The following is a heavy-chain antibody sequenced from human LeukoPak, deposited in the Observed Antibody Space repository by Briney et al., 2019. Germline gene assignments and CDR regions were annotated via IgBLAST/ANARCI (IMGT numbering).Heavy chain of an antibody. V-gene: IGHV3-33*08. D-gene: IGHD6-19*01. J-gene: IGHJ6*02. CDR3: TRVGIAVAGTNYYYGMDV. CDR2: IWYDGSNK. CDR1: GFTFSSYA. Sequence: PGGSLRLSCAASGFTFSSYAMSWVRQAPGKGLEWVAVIWYDGSNKYYADSVKGRFTISRDNSKNTLYLQMNSLKTEDTAVYYCTRVGIAVAGTNYYYGMDVWGQGTTVTVSS.